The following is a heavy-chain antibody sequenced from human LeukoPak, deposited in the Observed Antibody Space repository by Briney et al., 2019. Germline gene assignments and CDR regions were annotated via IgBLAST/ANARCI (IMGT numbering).Heavy chain of an antibody. V-gene: IGHV3-30*18. J-gene: IGHJ4*02. CDR1: GFTFSSYG. D-gene: IGHD3-16*01. CDR3: AKGSGFGDY. CDR2: LSYDGSNK. Sequence: GGSLRLSCAASGFTFSSYGMHWARQTPGKGLEWVAVLSYDGSNKYYADSVKGRFTISRDNSKNTLYLQMNSLRAEDTAVYYCAKGSGFGDYWGQGALVTVSS.